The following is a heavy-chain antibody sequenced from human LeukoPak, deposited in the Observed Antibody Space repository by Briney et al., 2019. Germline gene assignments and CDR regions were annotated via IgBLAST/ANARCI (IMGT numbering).Heavy chain of an antibody. D-gene: IGHD3-10*01. CDR1: GYTFTSYG. Sequence: ASVKVSCKASGYTFTSYGISWVRQAPGQGLEWMGWISAYNGNTNYAQKLQGRVTMTTDTSTSTAYMELRSLRSDDTAVYYCARRQLRMARGYFDYWGQGTLVTVSS. CDR2: ISAYNGNT. V-gene: IGHV1-18*01. CDR3: ARRQLRMARGYFDY. J-gene: IGHJ4*02.